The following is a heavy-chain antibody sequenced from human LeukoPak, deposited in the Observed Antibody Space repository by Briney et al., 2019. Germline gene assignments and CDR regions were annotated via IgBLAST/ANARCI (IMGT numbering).Heavy chain of an antibody. CDR3: ARASATYYYDSSGFNWFDP. CDR1: GGSFSGYY. Sequence: SETLSLTCAVYGGSFSGYYWSWIRQPPGKGPEWIGEINHSGSTNYNPSLKSRVTISVDTSKNQFSLKLSSVTAADTAVYYCARASATYYYDSSGFNWFDPWGQGTLVTVSS. D-gene: IGHD3-22*01. J-gene: IGHJ5*02. V-gene: IGHV4-34*01. CDR2: INHSGST.